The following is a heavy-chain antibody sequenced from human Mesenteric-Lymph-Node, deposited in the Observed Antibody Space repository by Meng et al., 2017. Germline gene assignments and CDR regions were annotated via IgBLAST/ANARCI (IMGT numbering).Heavy chain of an antibody. Sequence: GGSLRLSCAASGFTFSSYSTHWVRQAPGKGLESVSAISGDGSSTFYADSVKGRFTISRDNSKNTLYLQMGSLRSEDTAVYYCAKDPGYGDYRAEGNFDYWGQGTLVTVSS. CDR2: ISGDGSST. CDR3: AKDPGYGDYRAEGNFDY. V-gene: IGHV3-64*02. D-gene: IGHD4-17*01. J-gene: IGHJ4*02. CDR1: GFTFSSYS.